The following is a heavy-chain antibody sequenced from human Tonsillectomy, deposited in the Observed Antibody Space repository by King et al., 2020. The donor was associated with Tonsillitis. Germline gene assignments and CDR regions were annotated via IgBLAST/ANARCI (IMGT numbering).Heavy chain of an antibody. CDR2: IRYVGSNQ. J-gene: IGHJ6*02. Sequence: VQLVESGGGVVQPGGSLRLSCAASGFIFSSYGIHWVRQAPGKGLEWVAFIRYVGSNQYYADSVKGRFTISRDNPKNTLYLQMNSLRAEDTAVYYCAKDSYYDILTGYYEDSYYYVMDVWGQGTTVTVSS. CDR3: AKDSYYDILTGYYEDSYYYVMDV. D-gene: IGHD3-9*01. V-gene: IGHV3-30*02. CDR1: GFIFSSYG.